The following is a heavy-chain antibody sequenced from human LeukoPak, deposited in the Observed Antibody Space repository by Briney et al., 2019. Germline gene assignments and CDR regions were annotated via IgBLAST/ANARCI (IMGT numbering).Heavy chain of an antibody. Sequence: GGSLRLSCAVSGFTFSSYAMSWVRQAPGKGLEWVSAISGSGGSTYYADSVKGRFTISRDNSKNTLYLQMNSLRAEDTAVYYCAKEITYSSSWYPFDYWGQGTLVTVSS. D-gene: IGHD6-13*01. CDR3: AKEITYSSSWYPFDY. V-gene: IGHV3-23*01. CDR2: ISGSGGST. CDR1: GFTFSSYA. J-gene: IGHJ4*02.